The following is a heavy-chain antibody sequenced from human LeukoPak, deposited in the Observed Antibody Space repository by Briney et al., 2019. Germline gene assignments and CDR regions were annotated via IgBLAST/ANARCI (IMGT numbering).Heavy chain of an antibody. CDR2: IYYSGST. J-gene: IGHJ5*02. CDR3: ASSLGSPSWYNGWFDP. D-gene: IGHD6-13*01. Sequence: PSETLSLTCTVSGGSISSYYWSWIRQPPGKGLEWIGYIYYSGSTNYNPSLKSRVTISVDTSKNQFSLKLSSVTAADTAVYYCASSLGSPSWYNGWFDPWGQGTLVTVSS. V-gene: IGHV4-59*12. CDR1: GGSISSYY.